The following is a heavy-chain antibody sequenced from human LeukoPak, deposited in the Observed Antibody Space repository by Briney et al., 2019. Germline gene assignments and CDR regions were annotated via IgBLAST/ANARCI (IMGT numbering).Heavy chain of an antibody. Sequence: SESLSLTCTVSGGSISTSTYYWGWIRQPPGKGLEWIGSIYYSGSTYYNPSLKSRVTISVDTSKNQFYLKLSSVTAADTAVYYCARTYSGSYSRYFDYWGQGTLVTASS. D-gene: IGHD1-26*01. CDR3: ARTYSGSYSRYFDY. CDR2: IYYSGST. V-gene: IGHV4-39*01. CDR1: GGSISTSTYY. J-gene: IGHJ4*02.